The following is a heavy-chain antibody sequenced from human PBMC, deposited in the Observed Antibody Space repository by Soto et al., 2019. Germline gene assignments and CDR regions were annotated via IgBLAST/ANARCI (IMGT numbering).Heavy chain of an antibody. CDR2: ISNDGKYK. CDR1: AFPFSSYP. CDR3: AIDFRGGPGY. V-gene: IGHV3-30*04. D-gene: IGHD3-10*01. J-gene: IGHJ1*01. Sequence: QVQLVESGGGVVQPGRSLRLSCAASAFPFSSYPMHWVRQAPGKGLEWVAVISNDGKYKYDADSVKGRFTISRDNSNNTLFLQMNSLRAEDTAVYYCAIDFRGGPGYWGQGTLVTVSS.